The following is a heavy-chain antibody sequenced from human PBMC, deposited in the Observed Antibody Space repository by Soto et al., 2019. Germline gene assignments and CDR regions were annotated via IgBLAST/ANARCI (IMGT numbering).Heavy chain of an antibody. J-gene: IGHJ4*02. Sequence: GSLRLSCAASGFTFSSYSMNWVRQAPGKGLEWVSYFSISCITISYPVSVKGRFPISRVNAKNSLFLQMNSLRADDRAVYYCAREVTIFGVAPNDWGQGTLVTVPS. V-gene: IGHV3-48*01. CDR1: GFTFSSYS. CDR3: AREVTIFGVAPND. D-gene: IGHD3-3*01. CDR2: FSISCITI.